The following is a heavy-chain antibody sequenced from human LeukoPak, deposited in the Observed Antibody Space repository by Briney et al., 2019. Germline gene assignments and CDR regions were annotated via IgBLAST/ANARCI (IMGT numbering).Heavy chain of an antibody. J-gene: IGHJ4*02. CDR1: GFTVSSNY. CDR2: ISGSGGST. V-gene: IGHV3-23*01. CDR3: AKALTIFGVVITNYFDY. Sequence: GGSLRLSCAASGFTVSSNYMSWVRQAPGKGLEWVSAISGSGGSTYYADSVKGRFTISRDNSKNTLYLQMNSLRAEDTAVYYCAKALTIFGVVITNYFDYWGQGTLVTVSS. D-gene: IGHD3-3*01.